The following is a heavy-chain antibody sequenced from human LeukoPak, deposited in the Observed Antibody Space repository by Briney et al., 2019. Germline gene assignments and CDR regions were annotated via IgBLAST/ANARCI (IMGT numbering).Heavy chain of an antibody. J-gene: IGHJ5*02. CDR2: IYYSGST. CDR1: GGSISSSSYY. D-gene: IGHD6-19*01. V-gene: IGHV4-39*07. CDR3: ARAVIAVAVTNWFDP. Sequence: NPSETLSLTCTVSGGSISSSSYYWGWIRQPPGKGLEWIGSIYYSGSTYYNPSLKSRVTISVDTSKNQFSLKLSSVTAADTAVYYCARAVIAVAVTNWFDPWGQGTLVTVSS.